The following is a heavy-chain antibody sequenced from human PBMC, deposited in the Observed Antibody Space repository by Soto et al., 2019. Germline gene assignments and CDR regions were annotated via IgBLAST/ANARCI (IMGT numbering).Heavy chain of an antibody. D-gene: IGHD3-10*01. Sequence: SETLSLTCTVSGGSISSYYWSWIRQPPGKGLEWIGYIYYSGSTNYNPSLKSRVTISVDTSKNQFSLKVSSVTAADTAVYYCARLEGSGSYYHRHFDYWGQGTLVTVAS. CDR1: GGSISSYY. CDR3: ARLEGSGSYYHRHFDY. CDR2: IYYSGST. V-gene: IGHV4-59*08. J-gene: IGHJ4*02.